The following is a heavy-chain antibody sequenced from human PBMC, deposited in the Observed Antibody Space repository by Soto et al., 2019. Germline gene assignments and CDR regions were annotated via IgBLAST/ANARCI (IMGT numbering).Heavy chain of an antibody. D-gene: IGHD3-3*01. CDR3: AIAETTKYARSGYVY. CDR1: GVTFSSYW. J-gene: IGHJ1*01. Sequence: VGSLRLSCAASGVTFSSYWMHWVRQVPGKGLEWVARINGDGSITSHADSVTGRFTISRDNAKDTLDLQMRSLRAEDTGVYYCAIAETTKYARSGYVYWGQGVRVTVSS. CDR2: INGDGSIT. V-gene: IGHV3-74*03.